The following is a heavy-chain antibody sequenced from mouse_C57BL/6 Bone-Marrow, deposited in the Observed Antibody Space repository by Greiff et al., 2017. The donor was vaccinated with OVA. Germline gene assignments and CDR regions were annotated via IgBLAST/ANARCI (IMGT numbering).Heavy chain of an antibody. CDR1: GYTFTSYW. J-gene: IGHJ4*01. CDR3: ASRGNYYYAMDY. CDR2: IYPSDSET. D-gene: IGHD2-1*01. V-gene: IGHV1-61*01. Sequence: QVQLKQPGAELVRPGSSVKLSCKASGYTFTSYWMDWVKQRPGQGLEWIGNIYPSDSETHYNQKFKDKATLTVDKSSSTAYMQLSSLTSEDSAVYYCASRGNYYYAMDYWGQGTSVTVSS.